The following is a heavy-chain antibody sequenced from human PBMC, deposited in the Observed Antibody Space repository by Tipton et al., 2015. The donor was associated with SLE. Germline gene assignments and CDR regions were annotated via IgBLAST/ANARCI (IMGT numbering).Heavy chain of an antibody. CDR3: ARHDTNYGRNWFDP. J-gene: IGHJ5*02. D-gene: IGHD2-8*01. V-gene: IGHV4-59*11. Sequence: TLSLTCTVSGGSIGSHYWTWIRQPPGKGLAWIGWISYSGNTNFNPSLKSRVTISIDRSGSQFSLSLTSVTAADTAVYYCARHDTNYGRNWFDPWGQGTLVTVSS. CDR2: ISYSGNT. CDR1: GGSIGSHY.